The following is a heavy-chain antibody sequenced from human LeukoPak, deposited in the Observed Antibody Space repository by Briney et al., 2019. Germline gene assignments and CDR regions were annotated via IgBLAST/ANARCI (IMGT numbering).Heavy chain of an antibody. J-gene: IGHJ4*02. D-gene: IGHD3-16*02. CDR3: AKDIGHPKNIVVTFGGVIAFDY. V-gene: IGHV3-23*01. CDR2: IWYNGGRK. Sequence: PGGSLRLSCAASGFTFSNYAMSWVRQSPCKGLEWVAFIWYNGGRKYYPDSVKGRFTISRDNSKDTLYLQMNSLRAEDTAVYYCAKDIGHPKNIVVTFGGVIAFDYWGQGTLVTVSS. CDR1: GFTFSNYA.